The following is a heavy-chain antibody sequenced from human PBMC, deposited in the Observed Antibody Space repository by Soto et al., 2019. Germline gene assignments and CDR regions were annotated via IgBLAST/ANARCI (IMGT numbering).Heavy chain of an antibody. CDR3: VSGDQVY. J-gene: IGHJ4*01. V-gene: IGHV3-72*01. Sequence: EVYLVESGGGLVQPGGSLRLSCAASGFTFSDPYFDWVRQAPGKGLEWVGRIRDRVHGYTTDYAASVRGRCTISRDDSRNSLYPQMHSLKTDDTAVYYCVSGDQVYCGHGVLVTVSS. CDR1: GFTFSDPY. CDR2: IRDRVHGYTT.